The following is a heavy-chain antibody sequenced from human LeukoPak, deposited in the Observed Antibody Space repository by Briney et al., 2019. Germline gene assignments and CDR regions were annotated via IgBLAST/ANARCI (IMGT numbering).Heavy chain of an antibody. Sequence: GASVKVSCKASGYTFTGYYMHWVRQAPGQGLEWMGWIIPNSGGTNYAQKFQGRVTITRDMSTSTAYMELSSLRSEDTAVYYCAAVRYYYDSSGYDYWGQGTLVTVSS. D-gene: IGHD3-22*01. V-gene: IGHV1-2*02. J-gene: IGHJ4*02. CDR1: GYTFTGYY. CDR3: AAVRYYYDSSGYDY. CDR2: IIPNSGGT.